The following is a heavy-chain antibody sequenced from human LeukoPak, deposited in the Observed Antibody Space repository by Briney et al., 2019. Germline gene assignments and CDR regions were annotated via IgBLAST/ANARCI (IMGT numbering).Heavy chain of an antibody. CDR3: ARGNAMGV. CDR1: GLTFSSSW. CDR2: INPDGNKK. V-gene: IGHV3-7*01. J-gene: IGHJ6*02. Sequence: GGSLRLSCAVSGLTFSSSWMDWVRQAPGKGLEWVASINPDGNKKYSADSVKGRFTISRDNAENSLYLQMNSLRAEDTALYYCARGNAMGVWGQGTTVTASS.